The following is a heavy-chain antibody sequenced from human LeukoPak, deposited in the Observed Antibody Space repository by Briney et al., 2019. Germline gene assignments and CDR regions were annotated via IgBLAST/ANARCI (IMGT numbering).Heavy chain of an antibody. J-gene: IGHJ4*02. Sequence: PSETLSLTCTVSGCSISSYYWSWTRQPPGKGLEWIGYIYYSGRTNYNPSLKSRVTISVDTSKNQFSLKLNSVTAADTAVYYCARLLRFNSNPYYFDYWGQGTLVTVSS. CDR1: GCSISSYY. D-gene: IGHD1-20*01. V-gene: IGHV4-59*08. CDR3: ARLLRFNSNPYYFDY. CDR2: IYYSGRT.